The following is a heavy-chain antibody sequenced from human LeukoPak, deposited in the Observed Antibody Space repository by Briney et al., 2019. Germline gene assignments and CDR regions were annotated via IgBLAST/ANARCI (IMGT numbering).Heavy chain of an antibody. CDR3: ARVPGYCSGGSCLDY. CDR1: GGSFSGYY. D-gene: IGHD2-15*01. Sequence: SETLSLTCAVYGGSFSGYYWSWIRQPPGKGLELIGEINHSGSTNYNPSLKSRVTISVDTSKNQFSLKLSSVTAADTAVYYCARVPGYCSGGSCLDYWGQGTLVTVSS. J-gene: IGHJ4*02. V-gene: IGHV4-34*01. CDR2: INHSGST.